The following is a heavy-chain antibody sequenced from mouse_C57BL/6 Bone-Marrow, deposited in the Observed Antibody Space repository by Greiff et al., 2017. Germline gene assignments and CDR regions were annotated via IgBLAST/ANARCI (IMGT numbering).Heavy chain of an antibody. V-gene: IGHV1-18*01. CDR2: INPNNGGT. Sequence: EVHLVESGPELVKPGASVKIPCKASGYTFTDYNMDWVKQSHGKSLEWIGDINPNNGGTIYNQKFKGKATLTVDKSSSTAYMELRSLTSEDTAVYYCARWYYYYAMDYWGQGTSVTVSS. CDR3: ARWYYYYAMDY. CDR1: GYTFTDYN. J-gene: IGHJ4*01. D-gene: IGHD1-1*02.